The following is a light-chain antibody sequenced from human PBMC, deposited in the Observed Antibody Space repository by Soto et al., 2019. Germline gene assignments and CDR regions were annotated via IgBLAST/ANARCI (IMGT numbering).Light chain of an antibody. CDR2: EVN. J-gene: IGLJ1*01. CDR3: SVYTDSSNYA. V-gene: IGLV2-18*01. CDR1: SSDFNNYNR. Sequence: QSALNQPPSVSGSPGQSVTISCTGTSSDFNNYNRVSWYQRPPGTGPKLIIFEVNNRPSGVPDRFSGSKSGNTASLTISGLQAEDEGEYYCSVYTDSSNYAFGHRTKVTV.